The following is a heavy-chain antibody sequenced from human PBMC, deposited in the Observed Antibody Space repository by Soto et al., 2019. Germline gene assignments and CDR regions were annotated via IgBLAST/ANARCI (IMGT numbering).Heavy chain of an antibody. V-gene: IGHV4-38-2*01. CDR3: ARAAGGGYCSGGSCSSRAFDI. D-gene: IGHD2-15*01. CDR1: GYSISIGYY. Sequence: PSETLSLTCAVSGYSISIGYYWGWIRQPPGKGLEGIGSIYHSGSTYYNPSLKSRVTISVDTSKNQFSLKLSSVTAADTAVYYCARAAGGGYCSGGSCSSRAFDIWGQGTMVTVSS. CDR2: IYHSGST. J-gene: IGHJ3*02.